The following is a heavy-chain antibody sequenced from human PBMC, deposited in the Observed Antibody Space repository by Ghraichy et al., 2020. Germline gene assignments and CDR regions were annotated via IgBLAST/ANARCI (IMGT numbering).Heavy chain of an antibody. D-gene: IGHD3-10*01. Sequence: GESLNISCAASGFTFSGYAMSWVRQAPGKGLEWVSTISGSGDGTYFADSVKGRFTLSRDNSKDTLYLQLRSLRAEDTAVYYCAKSRGGSGTYFRFDYWGPGALVTVSS. V-gene: IGHV3-23*01. CDR2: ISGSGDGT. CDR3: AKSRGGSGTYFRFDY. J-gene: IGHJ4*02. CDR1: GFTFSGYA.